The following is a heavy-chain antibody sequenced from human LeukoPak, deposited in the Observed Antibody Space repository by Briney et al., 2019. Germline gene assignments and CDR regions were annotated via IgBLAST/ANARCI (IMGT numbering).Heavy chain of an antibody. J-gene: IGHJ4*02. CDR2: IYYSGST. V-gene: IGHV4-59*01. CDR1: GGSISSYY. Sequence: SETLSLTCTVSGGSISSYYWSWIRQPPGKGLEWIGYIYYSGSTSYNPSLKSRVTISVDTSKNQFSLKLSSVTAADTAVYYCARAETRNSDFDYWGQGTLVTVSS. CDR3: ARAETRNSDFDY. D-gene: IGHD3-10*01.